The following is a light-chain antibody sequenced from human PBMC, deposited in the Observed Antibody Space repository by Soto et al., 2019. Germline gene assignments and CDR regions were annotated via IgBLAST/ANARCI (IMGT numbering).Light chain of an antibody. CDR2: AAS. Sequence: DIQITQSPSSLSASVEDRVIITCRASQSISNHLNWYQQKPGKAPKVLIYAASSLQSGVPSRFSGGGSGTDFTLTINSLQPEDFATYYCQQSCSTPMTFGQGTRLEIK. V-gene: IGKV1-39*01. J-gene: IGKJ5*01. CDR3: QQSCSTPMT. CDR1: QSISNH.